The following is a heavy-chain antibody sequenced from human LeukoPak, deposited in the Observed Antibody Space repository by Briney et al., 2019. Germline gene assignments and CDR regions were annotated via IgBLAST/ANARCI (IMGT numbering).Heavy chain of an antibody. CDR2: ISGNNGNT. D-gene: IGHD2-15*01. J-gene: IGHJ4*02. CDR1: GYTFTSYG. CDR3: ARDFYHGHCAGLSCFLLDY. Sequence: ASVKVSCKASGYTFTSYGISWVRQAPAQGLEWMGLISGNNGNTNYAQKFQGRVTMTTDTSTSTAYMEMRSLRSDDTAVYYCARDFYHGHCAGLSCFLLDYWGQGTLVTVSS. V-gene: IGHV1-18*01.